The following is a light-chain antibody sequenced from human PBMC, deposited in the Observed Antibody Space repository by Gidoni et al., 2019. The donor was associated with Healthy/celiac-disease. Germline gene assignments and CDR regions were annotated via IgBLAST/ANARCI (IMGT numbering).Light chain of an antibody. Sequence: IVMTKSPAPLSVSTGERATLSCRASQSVSSNLAWAQQKPGQAPRRLIYVASTRATGIPARVSGSGSGTEFTLTISSLQSEDFAVYYCQQYNNWPPITFGQGTRLEIK. CDR3: QQYNNWPPIT. J-gene: IGKJ5*01. V-gene: IGKV3-15*01. CDR2: VAS. CDR1: QSVSSN.